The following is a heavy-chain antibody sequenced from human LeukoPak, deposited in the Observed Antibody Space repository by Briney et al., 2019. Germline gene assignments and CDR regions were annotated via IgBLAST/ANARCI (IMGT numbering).Heavy chain of an antibody. V-gene: IGHV3-20*01. J-gene: IGHJ6*02. Sequence: PGGSLRLSCAASGFALDDYAMIWVRQRPGRGLEWVSSINWSGTSADYADSVKARFTISRDNAKNSLYLQMNSLRGEDTAFYHCARGLADCSSSSCLPYGVDVWGQGTTVTVSS. CDR2: INWSGTSA. CDR1: GFALDDYA. CDR3: ARGLADCSSSSCLPYGVDV. D-gene: IGHD2-2*01.